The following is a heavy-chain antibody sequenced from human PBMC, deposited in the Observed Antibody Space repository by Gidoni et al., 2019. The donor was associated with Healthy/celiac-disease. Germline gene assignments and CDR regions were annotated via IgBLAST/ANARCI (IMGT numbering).Heavy chain of an antibody. CDR3: ARDHLSIAAAGPGTFDY. J-gene: IGHJ4*02. Sequence: PGQGLEWMGWISAYNGNTNYAQKLQGRVTMTTDTSTSTAYMELRSLRSDDTAVYYCARDHLSIAAAGPGTFDYWGQGTLVTVSS. CDR2: ISAYNGNT. V-gene: IGHV1-18*01. D-gene: IGHD6-13*01.